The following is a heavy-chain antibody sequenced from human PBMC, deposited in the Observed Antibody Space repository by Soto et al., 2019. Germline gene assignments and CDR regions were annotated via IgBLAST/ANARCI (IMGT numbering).Heavy chain of an antibody. CDR1: GYIFSANY. CDR2: INPHSGAT. Sequence: GASVKVSCKASGYIFSANYIHWVRQAPGQGLEWLGWINPHSGATNYAQKFLGRVTMSADTSASTAYMDLARLKSDDTAFYYCVRAHALGFSNCFDPWGRGTLVTVSS. J-gene: IGHJ5*02. D-gene: IGHD3-10*01. V-gene: IGHV1-2*02. CDR3: VRAHALGFSNCFDP.